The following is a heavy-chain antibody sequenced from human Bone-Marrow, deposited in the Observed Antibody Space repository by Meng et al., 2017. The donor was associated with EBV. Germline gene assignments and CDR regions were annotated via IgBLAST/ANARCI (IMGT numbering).Heavy chain of an antibody. D-gene: IGHD2-21*01. CDR2: IYWDDDK. J-gene: IGHJ4*02. V-gene: IGHV2-5*02. CDR3: AHRRDYSYFDY. Sequence: ITLKESCPTLVNTTPTLPLACTFSGFSRSTPGVGLGWIRQPPGEALEWLAVIYWDDDKRYSPSLKSRLTITKDTSKQQVVLTMTNMDPVDTATYYCAHRRDYSYFDYWGQGTLVTVSS. CDR1: GFSRSTPGVG.